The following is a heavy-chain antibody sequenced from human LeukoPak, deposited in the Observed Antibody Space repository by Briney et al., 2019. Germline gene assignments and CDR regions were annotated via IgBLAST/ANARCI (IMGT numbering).Heavy chain of an antibody. CDR1: EFIVTNYH. CDR3: ARDPNDGYAFLDY. CDR2: IFDDGTT. D-gene: IGHD2-8*01. J-gene: IGHJ4*02. Sequence: PGGSLRLSCAASEFIVTNYHMNWLRQAPGKGLEWVSNIFDDGTTYYADSVKGRFTISRDISKNTAYLQMNSLRVEDTAVYYCARDPNDGYAFLDYWGQGTVVTVSS. V-gene: IGHV3-66*02.